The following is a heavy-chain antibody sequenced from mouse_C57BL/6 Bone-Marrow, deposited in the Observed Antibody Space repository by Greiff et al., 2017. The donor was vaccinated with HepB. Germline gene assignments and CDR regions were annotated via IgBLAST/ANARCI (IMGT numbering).Heavy chain of an antibody. CDR3: ARHGPLITTVVAYYFDY. CDR1: GYTFTEYT. J-gene: IGHJ2*01. Sequence: VQLQQSGAELVKPGASVKLSCKASGYTFTEYTIHWVKQRSGQGLEWIGWFYPGSGSIKYNEKFKDKATLTADKSSSTVDKELSRLTSEDSAVYFCARHGPLITTVVAYYFDYWGQGTTLTVAS. D-gene: IGHD1-1*01. V-gene: IGHV1-62-2*01. CDR2: FYPGSGSI.